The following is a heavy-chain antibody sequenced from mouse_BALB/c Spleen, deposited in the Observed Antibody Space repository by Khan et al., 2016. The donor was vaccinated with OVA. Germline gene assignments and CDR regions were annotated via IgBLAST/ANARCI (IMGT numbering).Heavy chain of an antibody. CDR3: ARLEDI. D-gene: IGHD1-3*01. V-gene: IGHV2-9*02. CDR1: GFSLTSYG. J-gene: IGHJ2*01. Sequence: VQLVESGPGLVAPSQSLSITCTVTGFSLTSYGVHWVRQPPGKGLEWLGVIWAGGSTNYNSALISSLIIINDNSKSQVFLRMNSLQTDDTVMYYCARLEDIWGQGTTLTVSS. CDR2: IWAGGST.